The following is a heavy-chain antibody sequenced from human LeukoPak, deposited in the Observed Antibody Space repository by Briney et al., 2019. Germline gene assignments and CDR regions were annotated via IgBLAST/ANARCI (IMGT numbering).Heavy chain of an antibody. CDR3: ARQPPDWENQKLETYYFDY. Sequence: PETLSLTCTVSGASITNYYWSWIRQPPGKGLEWIGYIYYSGSTNYNPSLNSRVTISIDKSNNQFSLKVNSVTAADTAVYYCARQPPDWENQKLETYYFDYWGQGTLVTVSS. CDR1: GASITNYY. J-gene: IGHJ4*02. D-gene: IGHD3-9*01. V-gene: IGHV4-59*08. CDR2: IYYSGST.